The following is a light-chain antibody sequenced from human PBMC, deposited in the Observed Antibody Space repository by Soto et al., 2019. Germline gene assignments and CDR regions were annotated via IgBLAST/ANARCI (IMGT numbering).Light chain of an antibody. Sequence: EIVLTQSPGTLSLSPGERATLSCRVSQSVSSNYLAWYQRKPGQAPRLLIYGASNRATGIPNRFSGSGSGTDFTLTITRLEPEDFVVYYCQQYGSSPPTFGQGTKVEI. CDR1: QSVSSNY. J-gene: IGKJ1*01. V-gene: IGKV3-20*01. CDR3: QQYGSSPPT. CDR2: GAS.